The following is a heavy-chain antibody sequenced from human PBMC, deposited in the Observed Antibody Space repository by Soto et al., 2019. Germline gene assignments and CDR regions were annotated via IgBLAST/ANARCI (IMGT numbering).Heavy chain of an antibody. CDR2: ISSRSDI. Sequence: GGSLRLSCVGSGFTFSTYSINWVRQAPGKGLEWVSSISSRSDIYYADSVKGRFTISRDNAKNSVSLQMNSLRAEGTAVYYCAREYTAWPLAYGLDVWGQGTTVTVSS. D-gene: IGHD2-2*02. CDR1: GFTFSTYS. J-gene: IGHJ6*02. CDR3: AREYTAWPLAYGLDV. V-gene: IGHV3-21*01.